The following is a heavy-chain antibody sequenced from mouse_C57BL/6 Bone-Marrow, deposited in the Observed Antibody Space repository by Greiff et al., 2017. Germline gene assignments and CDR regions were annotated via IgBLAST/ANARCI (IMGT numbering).Heavy chain of an antibody. V-gene: IGHV14-4*01. Sequence: EVQLQQSGAELVRPGASVKLSCTASGFNIKDDYMHWVKQRPEQGLEWIGWIDPENGDTEYASKFQGKATITADTSSNTAYLQRSSLTSEDTAVYYCTTWGGSSLGYAMDYWGQGTSVTVSS. CDR2: IDPENGDT. CDR3: TTWGGSSLGYAMDY. CDR1: GFNIKDDY. J-gene: IGHJ4*01. D-gene: IGHD1-1*01.